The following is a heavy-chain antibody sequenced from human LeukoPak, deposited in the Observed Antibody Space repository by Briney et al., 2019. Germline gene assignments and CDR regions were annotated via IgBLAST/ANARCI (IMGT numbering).Heavy chain of an antibody. CDR3: AKDQGLYGDYTPYFDY. CDR2: ISYDGSNK. J-gene: IGHJ4*02. D-gene: IGHD4-17*01. Sequence: GGSLRLSCTASGFTFSSYGMHWVRQAPGKGLEWVAVISYDGSNKYYADSVKGRFTISRDNSKNTLYLQMNSLRAEDTAVYYCAKDQGLYGDYTPYFDYWGQGTLVTVSS. CDR1: GFTFSSYG. V-gene: IGHV3-30*18.